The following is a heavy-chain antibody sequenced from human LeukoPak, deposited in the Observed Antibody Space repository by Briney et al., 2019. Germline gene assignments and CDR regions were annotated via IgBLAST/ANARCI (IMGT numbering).Heavy chain of an antibody. CDR1: GFFFSNYA. D-gene: IGHD4-17*01. J-gene: IGHJ5*01. Sequence: GGSLRLSCAASGFFFSNYAIHWVRQAPDEGLEWVAAISYDGNTQHYADPVKGRFTISRDNSKSKVYLQIDTLTIEDSAVYYCVKPYPTLTTSSVLDTWGQGTLVTVSS. CDR3: VKPYPTLTTSSVLDT. CDR2: ISYDGNTQ. V-gene: IGHV3-30*18.